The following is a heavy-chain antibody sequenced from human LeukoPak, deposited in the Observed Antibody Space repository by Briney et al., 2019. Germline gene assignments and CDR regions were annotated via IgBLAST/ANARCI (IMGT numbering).Heavy chain of an antibody. CDR1: GGSISSYY. V-gene: IGHV4-4*07. CDR2: IYTSGST. J-gene: IGHJ6*02. Sequence: SETLSLTCTVSGGSISSYYWSWIRQPAGKGLEWIGRIYTSGSTNYNPSLKSRVTMSVDTSKNQFSLKLSSVTAADTAVYYCARDGTTSIAARLSDYYYYGMGVWGQGTTVTVSS. D-gene: IGHD6-6*01. CDR3: ARDGTTSIAARLSDYYYYGMGV.